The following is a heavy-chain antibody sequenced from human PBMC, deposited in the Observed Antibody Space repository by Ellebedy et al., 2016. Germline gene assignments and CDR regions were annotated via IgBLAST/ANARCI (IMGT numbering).Heavy chain of an antibody. Sequence: GESLKISCAASGLPLSTLWMTWFRQAPGKGPEWVSTITGSGDRTNYADSVKGRFTISRDSSKNTLYLDMDSLRAEDTAIYYCAKCRHINGCLLDYWGQGTLVTVSS. CDR3: AKCRHINGCLLDY. V-gene: IGHV3-23*01. CDR2: ITGSGDRT. D-gene: IGHD6-19*01. CDR1: GLPLSTLW. J-gene: IGHJ4*02.